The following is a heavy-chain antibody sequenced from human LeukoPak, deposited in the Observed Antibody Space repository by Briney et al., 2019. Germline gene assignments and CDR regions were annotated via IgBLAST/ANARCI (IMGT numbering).Heavy chain of an antibody. D-gene: IGHD4-17*01. J-gene: IGHJ5*02. Sequence: SETLSLTCAVYGGSFSGYYWSWIRQPPGKGLEWIGEINHSGSANYNPSLKSRVTISVDTSKNQFSLKLSSVTAADTAVYYCARDYMTTVTTGNWFDPWGQGTLVTVSS. CDR2: INHSGSA. CDR1: GGSFSGYY. CDR3: ARDYMTTVTTGNWFDP. V-gene: IGHV4-34*01.